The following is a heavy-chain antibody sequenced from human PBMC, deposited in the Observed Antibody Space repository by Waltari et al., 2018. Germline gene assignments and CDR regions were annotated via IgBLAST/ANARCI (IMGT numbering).Heavy chain of an antibody. CDR1: GFMFSMYW. V-gene: IGHV3-7*01. CDR2: IKPDGREE. J-gene: IGHJ3*02. CDR3: ARDPEFQGLDI. Sequence: EVQLVDSGGGLVQPGGSLRLSCEASGFMFSMYWMVGVRQAPGKGLGCVANIKPDGREEYYVDSVKGRFTISRDNAKNSLYLDMSSLIVEDTAVYYCARDPEFQGLDIWGQGTVVTVSS. D-gene: IGHD2-21*01.